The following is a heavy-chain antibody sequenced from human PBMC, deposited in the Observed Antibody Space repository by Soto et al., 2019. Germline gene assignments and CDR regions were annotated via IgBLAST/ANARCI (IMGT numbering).Heavy chain of an antibody. V-gene: IGHV3-33*01. Sequence: QVQLVESGGGVVQPGRSLRLSCAASGFTFSSYGMHWVRQAPGKGLEWVAVIWYDGSNKYYTDSVKGRFTISRDNSRNTLYLQMTSLSAEDTAVYYCARGLITSTHRGIDYWGQGTLVTVSS. CDR3: ARGLITSTHRGIDY. CDR1: GFTFSSYG. D-gene: IGHD3-16*01. CDR2: IWYDGSNK. J-gene: IGHJ4*02.